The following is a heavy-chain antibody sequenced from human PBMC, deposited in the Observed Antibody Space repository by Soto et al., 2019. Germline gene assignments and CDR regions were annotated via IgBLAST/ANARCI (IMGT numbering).Heavy chain of an antibody. D-gene: IGHD2-8*02. CDR1: GYNFANFW. J-gene: IGHJ3*02. V-gene: IGHV5-51*01. CDR3: AAGYSTGLDAFDI. CDR2: IFPGDSDT. Sequence: GESLKISCNGSGYNFANFWICWVRQMPWKGLEWMGMIFPGDSDTKNSPSLEGQITMSVDKSDSSAYLQWRSLKASDTAIYYCAAGYSTGLDAFDIWGQGTMVTVSS.